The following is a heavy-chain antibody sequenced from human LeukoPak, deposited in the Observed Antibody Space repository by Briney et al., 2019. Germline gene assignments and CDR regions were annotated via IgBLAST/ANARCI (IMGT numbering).Heavy chain of an antibody. J-gene: IGHJ5*02. CDR1: GGSFSGYY. V-gene: IGHV4-34*01. CDR2: INHSGST. CDR3: AREYPKGGSYRFDP. Sequence: SETLSLTCAVYGGSFSGYYWSWIRQPPGKRLEWIGEINHSGSTNYNPSLKSRVTISVDTSKNYFSLKLSSVTAAGTAVYYCAREYPKGGSYRFDPWGQGTLVTVSS. D-gene: IGHD1-26*01.